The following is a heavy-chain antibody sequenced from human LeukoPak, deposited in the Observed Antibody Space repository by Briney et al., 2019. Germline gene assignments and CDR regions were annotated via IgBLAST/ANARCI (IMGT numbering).Heavy chain of an antibody. V-gene: IGHV3-7*01. CDR3: GRVIAGAIDY. Sequence: GGSLRLSCEVSGLTFSNVWMHWVRQTPGQGLVWVANINLDGSERFYVDFVKGRFTISRDNADNSMYLQMNSLRAEDTAVYYCGRVIAGAIDYWGQGTLVTVSS. CDR1: GLTFSNVW. J-gene: IGHJ4*02. D-gene: IGHD6-13*01. CDR2: INLDGSER.